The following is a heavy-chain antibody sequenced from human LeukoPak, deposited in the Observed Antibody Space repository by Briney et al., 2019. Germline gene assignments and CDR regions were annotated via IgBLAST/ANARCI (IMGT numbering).Heavy chain of an antibody. V-gene: IGHV3-9*01. J-gene: IGHJ3*01. CDR1: GFTFHDHA. Sequence: GGSLRLSCEASGFTFHDHAMHWVRQAPGKGLEWVSGLGWDGGGIGYADSVKGRFTISRDNAKKSLYLQMNSLGVEDTALYCCARDDAFDLWGQGTMVTVSS. CDR3: ARDDAFDL. CDR2: LGWDGGGI.